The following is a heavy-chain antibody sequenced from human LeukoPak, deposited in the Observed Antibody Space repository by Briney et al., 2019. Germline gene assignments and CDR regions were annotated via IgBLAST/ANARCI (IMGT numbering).Heavy chain of an antibody. CDR1: GFTFSTYW. Sequence: GRSLRLSCAASGFTFSTYWMHWVRQAPGKGLVWVSRINSDGSSTSYADSVKGRFTISRDNAKNTLYLQMNTLRVEDTAVYYCARGPTLGDYWGQGTLVTVSS. D-gene: IGHD4-23*01. J-gene: IGHJ4*02. CDR3: ARGPTLGDY. V-gene: IGHV3-74*01. CDR2: INSDGSST.